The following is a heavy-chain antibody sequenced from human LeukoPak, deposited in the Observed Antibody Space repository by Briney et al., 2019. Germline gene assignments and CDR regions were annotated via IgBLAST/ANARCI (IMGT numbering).Heavy chain of an antibody. D-gene: IGHD6-19*01. V-gene: IGHV4-39*07. Sequence: SETLSLTCTVSGGSISSSSYYWGWIRQPPGKGLEWIGSIYYSESTYYNPSLESRVTISVDTSKNQFSLKLSSVTAADTAVYYCARAGLSGWPRGRPRGWFDPWGQGTLVTVSS. CDR3: ARAGLSGWPRGRPRGWFDP. CDR2: IYYSEST. J-gene: IGHJ5*02. CDR1: GGSISSSSYY.